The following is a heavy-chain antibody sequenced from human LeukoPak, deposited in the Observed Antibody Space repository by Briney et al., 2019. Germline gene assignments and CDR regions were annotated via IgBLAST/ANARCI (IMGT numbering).Heavy chain of an antibody. CDR1: GGTFSSYA. V-gene: IGHV1-69*05. Sequence: SVKVSCKASGGTFSSYAISWVRQAPGQGLEWMVGIIPIFGTANYAQKFQGRVTITTDESTSTAYMELSSLRSEDTAVYYCARSSDYDILTGYTFFDYWGQGTLVTVSS. D-gene: IGHD3-9*01. J-gene: IGHJ4*02. CDR3: ARSSDYDILTGYTFFDY. CDR2: IIPIFGTA.